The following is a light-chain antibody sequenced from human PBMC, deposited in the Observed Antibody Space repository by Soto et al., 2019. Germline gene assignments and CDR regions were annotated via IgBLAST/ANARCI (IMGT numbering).Light chain of an antibody. Sequence: EIVLTQSPGTLSLSPGERATLSCRASQSVSSSYLAWYQQKPGQAPRPLIYGASSRAIGIPDRFSGRVSGTDLPLTSSRVEPEHFAVYYCEQYGRSPWTIGQGTKVEI. CDR2: GAS. J-gene: IGKJ1*01. CDR1: QSVSSSY. V-gene: IGKV3-20*01. CDR3: EQYGRSPWT.